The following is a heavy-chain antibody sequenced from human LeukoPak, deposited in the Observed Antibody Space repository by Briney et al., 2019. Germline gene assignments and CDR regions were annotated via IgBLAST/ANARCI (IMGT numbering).Heavy chain of an antibody. CDR1: GFTFSSYG. V-gene: IGHV3-30*02. D-gene: IGHD3-3*01. CDR2: IRYDGSNK. Sequence: PGGSLRLSCAAPGFTFSSYGMHWVRQAPGKGLEWVAFIRYDGSNKYYADSVKGRFTISRDNSKNTLYLQMNSLRAEDTAVYYCAKDGVNHTLGLYFDYWGQGTLVTVSS. CDR3: AKDGVNHTLGLYFDY. J-gene: IGHJ4*02.